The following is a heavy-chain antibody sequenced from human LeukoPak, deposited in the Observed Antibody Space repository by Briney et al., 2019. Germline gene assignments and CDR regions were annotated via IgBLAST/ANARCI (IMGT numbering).Heavy chain of an antibody. J-gene: IGHJ4*02. V-gene: IGHV4-39*01. Sequence: SETLSLTCTVSGGSISSSSYYWGWIRQPPGKGLEWIGSIYYSGSTFYNPSLKSRVTISVDTSKNQFSLRLSSVTAADTAVYFCARQSSTSCYIDYWGQGTLVAVSS. D-gene: IGHD2-2*02. CDR1: GGSISSSSYY. CDR2: IYYSGST. CDR3: ARQSSTSCYIDY.